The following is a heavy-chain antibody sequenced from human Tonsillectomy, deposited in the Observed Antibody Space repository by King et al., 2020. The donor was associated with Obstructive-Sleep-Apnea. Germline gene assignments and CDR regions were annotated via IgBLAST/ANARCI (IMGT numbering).Heavy chain of an antibody. J-gene: IGHJ4*02. D-gene: IGHD6-19*01. CDR3: ARARSGWTEIDY. V-gene: IGHV1-18*01. Sequence: VQLVQSGAEVKKPGASVKVSCKASGYSFTTYGITWVRQAPGQGLEWMGWISTYNGNTNFAQKLQGRVTMTTDTSTSTAYMELRSLRSDDTAVYYCARARSGWTEIDYWGQGTLVTVSS. CDR1: GYSFTTYG. CDR2: ISTYNGNT.